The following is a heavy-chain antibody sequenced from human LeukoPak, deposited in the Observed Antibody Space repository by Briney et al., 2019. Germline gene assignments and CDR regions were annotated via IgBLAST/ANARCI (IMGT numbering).Heavy chain of an antibody. D-gene: IGHD6-13*01. J-gene: IGHJ4*02. CDR3: ARDYSSSWYYFDY. V-gene: IGHV4-34*01. Sequence: PSETLSLTCAVYGGSFSGYYWSWIRQPPGKGLEWIGEINHCGSTNYNPSLKSRVTISVDTSKNQFSLKLSSVTAADTAVYYCARDYSSSWYYFDYWGQGTLVTVSS. CDR1: GGSFSGYY. CDR2: INHCGST.